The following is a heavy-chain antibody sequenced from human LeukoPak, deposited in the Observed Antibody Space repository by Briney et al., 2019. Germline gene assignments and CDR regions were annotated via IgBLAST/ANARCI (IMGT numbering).Heavy chain of an antibody. D-gene: IGHD6-6*01. CDR1: ALTVTNNY. J-gene: IGHJ6*03. Sequence: GGSLRLSCAASALTVTNNYMSWVRQAPGKGLEGGSVIYSGDSTYYSDSVKGRFTISRDNSKNTLYLQMNSLRAEDTAVYYCARLYSSSSPYYYMDVWGKGTTVTVSS. CDR2: IYSGDST. V-gene: IGHV3-66*02. CDR3: ARLYSSSSPYYYMDV.